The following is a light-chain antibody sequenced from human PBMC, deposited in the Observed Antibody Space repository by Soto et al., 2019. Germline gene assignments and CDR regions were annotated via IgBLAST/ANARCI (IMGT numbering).Light chain of an antibody. CDR3: QQANSFRPN. Sequence: DTQMTQSPSSVSASVGDRVTITCRASQGISSWLGWYQQKPGKAPKLLIYAASSLQSGVPSRFSGSGSGTDFTLTISSLQPEDFATYYCQQANSFRPNFGQGTRLEIK. CDR1: QGISSW. J-gene: IGKJ5*01. V-gene: IGKV1D-12*01. CDR2: AAS.